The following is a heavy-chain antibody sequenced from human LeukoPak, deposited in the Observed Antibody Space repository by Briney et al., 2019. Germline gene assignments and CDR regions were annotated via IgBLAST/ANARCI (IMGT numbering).Heavy chain of an antibody. CDR1: GFTFSSYS. V-gene: IGHV3-21*01. CDR2: ISTSSSYI. J-gene: IGHJ3*02. Sequence: GGSLRLSCAASGFTFSSYSMNWVRQAPGKGLEWVSSISTSSSYIYYADSVKGRFTISRDNAKNSLYLQMNSLRAEDTAVYYCARTKMATIHDAFDIWGQGTMVTVSS. CDR3: ARTKMATIHDAFDI. D-gene: IGHD5-24*01.